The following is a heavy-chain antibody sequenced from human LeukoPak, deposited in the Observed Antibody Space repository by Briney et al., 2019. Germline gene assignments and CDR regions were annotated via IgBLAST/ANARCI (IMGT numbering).Heavy chain of an antibody. D-gene: IGHD2-15*01. CDR3: ARAWTGRYCSGGSCYRLYYFDY. V-gene: IGHV3-53*01. J-gene: IGHJ4*02. CDR1: GFTVGSNY. Sequence: GSLRLSCAASGFTVGSNYMNWVRQAPGKGLEWVSVIHSGGTTYYADSVKGRFTISRDNFKNTLYLQMNSLRAEDTAMYYCARAWTGRYCSGGSCYRLYYFDYWGQGTLVTVSS. CDR2: IHSGGTT.